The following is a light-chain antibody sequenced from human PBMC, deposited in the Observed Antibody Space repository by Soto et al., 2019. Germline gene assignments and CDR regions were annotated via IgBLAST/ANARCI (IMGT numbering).Light chain of an antibody. J-gene: IGKJ1*01. V-gene: IGKV1-6*01. CDR1: QGIRND. Sequence: AIQMTQSPSSLSASVGDRVTITCRASQGIRNDLDWYQQKPGQAPKLLIYAASSLQSGVPSRFSGSGSGTEFTLTISSLQPEDFATYYCLQDYNYPWTFGQGTKVEIK. CDR3: LQDYNYPWT. CDR2: AAS.